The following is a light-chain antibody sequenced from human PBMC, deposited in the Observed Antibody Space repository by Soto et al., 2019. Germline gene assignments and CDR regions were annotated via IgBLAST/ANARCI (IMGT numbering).Light chain of an antibody. CDR2: LNSDGSH. J-gene: IGLJ3*02. Sequence: QTVVTQSPSASASLGASVKLTCTLSSGHSSYAIAWHQQQPEKGPRYLMKLNSDGSHSKGDGIPDRFSGSSSGAERYLTIASLQSEDEADYYCQTWGTGIPWVFGGWTQLTVL. CDR1: SGHSSYA. CDR3: QTWGTGIPWV. V-gene: IGLV4-69*01.